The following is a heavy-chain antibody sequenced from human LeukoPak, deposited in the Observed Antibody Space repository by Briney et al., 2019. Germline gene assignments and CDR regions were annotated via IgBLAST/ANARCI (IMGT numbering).Heavy chain of an antibody. CDR2: IYYTGST. J-gene: IGHJ4*02. D-gene: IGHD1-26*01. Sequence: DPSETLSLTCSVSGDSFTRDDIYWTWLRQPPGKGLERVGSIYYTGSTDYNASLKSRVTISVDTSKNQFSLKLSSVTAADTAVYYCARDFGGSYFGDWGQGTLVTVSS. CDR3: ARDFGGSYFGD. CDR1: GDSFTRDDIY. V-gene: IGHV4-39*07.